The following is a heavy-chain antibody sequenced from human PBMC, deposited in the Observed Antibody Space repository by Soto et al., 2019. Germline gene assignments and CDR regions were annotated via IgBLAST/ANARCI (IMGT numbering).Heavy chain of an antibody. CDR3: ARSHDILTGNSGYMDV. CDR2: TYYRSKWYN. CDR1: GDSVSSNSAA. V-gene: IGHV6-1*01. J-gene: IGHJ6*03. Sequence: PSQTLSLTCAISGDSVSSNSAAWNWIRQPPSRGLEWLGRTYYRSKWYNDYAVSVKSRITINPDTSKNQFSLQLNSVTPEDTAVYYCARSHDILTGNSGYMDVWGKGTTVTVSS. D-gene: IGHD3-9*01.